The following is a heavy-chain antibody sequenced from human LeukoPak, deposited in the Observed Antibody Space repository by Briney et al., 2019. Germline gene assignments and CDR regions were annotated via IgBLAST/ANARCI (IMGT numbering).Heavy chain of an antibody. CDR2: INYIRTT. CDR3: ARSYSSSDHYYYYGMDV. Sequence: SEALSLTCTVSGGSISSYYWNWIRQPPGKGLEWIGYINYIRTTDYNPSLKSRVTISLDTSKNRFSLRLSSVTAADTAMYYCARSYSSSDHYYYYGMDVWGQGTTVTVSS. CDR1: GGSISSYY. D-gene: IGHD6-13*01. J-gene: IGHJ6*02. V-gene: IGHV4-59*08.